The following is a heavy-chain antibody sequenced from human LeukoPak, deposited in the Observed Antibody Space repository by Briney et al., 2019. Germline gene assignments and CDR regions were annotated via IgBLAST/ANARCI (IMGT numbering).Heavy chain of an antibody. V-gene: IGHV4-4*07. CDR2: IYTSGST. J-gene: IGHJ6*03. CDR3: ARGGRYCSGGSCYTYYYYYMDV. D-gene: IGHD2-15*01. Sequence: SETLSLTCTVSGGSISSYYWSWIRQPAGKGLEWIGRIYTSGSTNYNPSLKSRVTISVGTSKNQFSLKLSSVTAADTAVYYCARGGRYCSGGSCYTYYYYYMDVWGKGTTVTVSS. CDR1: GGSISSYY.